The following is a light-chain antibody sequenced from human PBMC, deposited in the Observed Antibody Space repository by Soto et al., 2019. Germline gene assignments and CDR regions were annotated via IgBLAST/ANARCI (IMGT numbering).Light chain of an antibody. CDR1: SSNIGAGYD. Sequence: QSVLTQPHSVSGAPGQRVTISCTGSSSNIGAGYDVHWYQQLPGTAPKLLIYGNSNRPSGVPDRSSGSKSGTSASLAITGLQAEDEADYYCQSYASSVSKVVFGEGTKLTVL. J-gene: IGLJ2*01. CDR2: GNS. V-gene: IGLV1-40*01. CDR3: QSYASSVSKVV.